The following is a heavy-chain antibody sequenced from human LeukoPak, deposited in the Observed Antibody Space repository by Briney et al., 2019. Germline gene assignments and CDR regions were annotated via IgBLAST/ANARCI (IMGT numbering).Heavy chain of an antibody. Sequence: GGSLRLSCAASGFTFSNYGMHWVRQAPGKGLEGVALISYDGSNKYYADSVKGRFTISRDNSKKPLYLQMNSMRAEDTAVYYCAKDHYCRGGSCPKALDYWGQGTLVTVSP. CDR3: AKDHYCRGGSCPKALDY. CDR2: ISYDGSNK. V-gene: IGHV3-30*18. J-gene: IGHJ4*02. CDR1: GFTFSNYG. D-gene: IGHD2-15*01.